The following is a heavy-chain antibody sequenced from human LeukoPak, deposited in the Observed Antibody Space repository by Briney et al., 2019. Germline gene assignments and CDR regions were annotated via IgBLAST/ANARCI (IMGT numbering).Heavy chain of an antibody. V-gene: IGHV4-38-2*02. J-gene: IGHJ5*02. CDR1: GYSISGGYY. CDR3: AGRLNWFDP. CDR2: IYHSGST. Sequence: SETLSLTCTVSGYSISGGYYWGWIRQPPGKGLEWIGSIYHSGSTYYNPSLKSRVTISVDTSKNQFSLKLSSVTAADTAVYYCAGRLNWFDPWAREPWSPSPQ.